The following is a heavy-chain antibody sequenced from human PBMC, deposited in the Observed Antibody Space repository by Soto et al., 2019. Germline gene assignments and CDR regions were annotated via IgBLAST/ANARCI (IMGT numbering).Heavy chain of an antibody. CDR1: GGSISSSSYY. V-gene: IGHV4-39*01. D-gene: IGHD4-17*01. Sequence: SETLSLTCTVSGGSISSSSYYWGWIRQPPGKGLEWIGSIYYSVNTYYNPSLKSRVTISVDTSKNQFSLKLSSVTAADTAVYYCARHPTVTEYYFDYWGQGTLVTVSS. CDR2: IYYSVNT. J-gene: IGHJ4*02. CDR3: ARHPTVTEYYFDY.